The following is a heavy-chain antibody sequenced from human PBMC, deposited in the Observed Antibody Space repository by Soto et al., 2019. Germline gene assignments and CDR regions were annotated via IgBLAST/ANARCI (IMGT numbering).Heavy chain of an antibody. Sequence: PGGSLRLSCAASGFTFFNYAMSWVRQAPGKGLEWVSIICIVVVSNYYADSVKGRFTISRDISKNTLYLQMNSLRAEDTAFFYCARHGYYYDSSGYTPLGYWGQGTLVTVS. CDR1: GFTFFNYA. J-gene: IGHJ4*02. V-gene: IGHV3-23*03. CDR2: ICIVVVSN. CDR3: ARHGYYYDSSGYTPLGY. D-gene: IGHD3-22*01.